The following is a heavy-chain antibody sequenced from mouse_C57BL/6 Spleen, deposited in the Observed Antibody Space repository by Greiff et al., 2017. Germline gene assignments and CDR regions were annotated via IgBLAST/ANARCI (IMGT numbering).Heavy chain of an antibody. CDR3: AREGDYDVWYFEV. CDR1: GYTFTSYD. V-gene: IGHV1-85*01. CDR2: IYPRDGST. D-gene: IGHD2-4*01. J-gene: IGHJ1*03. Sequence: VQLQQSGPELVKPGASVKLSCKASGYTFTSYDINWVKQRPGQGLEWIGWIYPRDGSTKYNEKFKGKATLTVDTSSSTAYMELHSLTSEDSAVYFCAREGDYDVWYFEVWGTGTTVTVSS.